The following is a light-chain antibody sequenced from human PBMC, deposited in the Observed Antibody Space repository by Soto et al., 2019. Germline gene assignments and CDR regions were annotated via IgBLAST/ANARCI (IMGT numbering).Light chain of an antibody. V-gene: IGKV3-15*01. J-gene: IGKJ1*01. CDR2: GAS. CDR3: QQYNNWARM. Sequence: IVMTQSPATLSVSPAVGATLSSRASQSVSSNLAWYQQNTGQAPRLLIYGASTRATGIPAGFSGSGYGTEFTLLLCSLPSEDFAVYYCQQYNNWARMFGQGTKVDI. CDR1: QSVSSN.